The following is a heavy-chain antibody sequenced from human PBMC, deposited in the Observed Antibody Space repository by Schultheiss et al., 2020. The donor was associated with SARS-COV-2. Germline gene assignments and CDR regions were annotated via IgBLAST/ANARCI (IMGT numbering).Heavy chain of an antibody. V-gene: IGHV2-5*02. J-gene: IGHJ4*02. D-gene: IGHD3-10*01. CDR2: IYWDDDK. CDR1: GFSLSSNAMG. CDR3: AHRGYYGSGSYSFDY. Sequence: SGPTLVKPTQTLTLTCTFSGFSLSSNAMGVGWIRQPPGKALEWLALIYWDDDKRYSPSLKSRLTITKDTSKNQVVLTMTNMDPVDTATYYCAHRGYYGSGSYSFDYWGQGTLVTVSS.